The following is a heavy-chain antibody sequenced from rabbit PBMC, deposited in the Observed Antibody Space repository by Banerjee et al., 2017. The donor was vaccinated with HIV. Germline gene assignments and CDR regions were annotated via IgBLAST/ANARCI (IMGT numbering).Heavy chain of an antibody. Sequence: QQQLEESGGDLVKPEGSLTLTCTASGFSFSSSYWICWVRQAPGKGLEWIGCIDIGSSGSTYYASWAKGRFTISKPSSTTVTLQMTSLTAADAATYFCARDLAGNSYYFNLWGPGTLVT. D-gene: IGHD8-1*01. J-gene: IGHJ4*01. V-gene: IGHV1S45*01. CDR3: ARDLAGNSYYFNL. CDR2: IDIGSSGST. CDR1: GFSFSSSYW.